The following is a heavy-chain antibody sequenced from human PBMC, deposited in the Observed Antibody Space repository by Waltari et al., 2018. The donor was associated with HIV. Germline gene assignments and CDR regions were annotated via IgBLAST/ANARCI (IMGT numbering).Heavy chain of an antibody. CDR3: AKRDGSNYGHGFDC. J-gene: IGHJ4*02. V-gene: IGHV3-23*01. Sequence: EVQLLESGGGLVQPGGSLRLSCAASGFAFRTYAMSWVRQAPGKGLEWVSAISGSGGGTYYADSVKGRFTISRDNSKNTVHLQMNSLRAEDTAVYYCAKRDGSNYGHGFDCWGQGTLVTVSS. CDR1: GFAFRTYA. CDR2: ISGSGGGT. D-gene: IGHD5-18*01.